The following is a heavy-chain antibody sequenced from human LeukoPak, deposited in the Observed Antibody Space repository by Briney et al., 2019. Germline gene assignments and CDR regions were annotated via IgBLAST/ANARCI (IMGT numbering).Heavy chain of an antibody. CDR2: INAYNGYT. D-gene: IGHD6-19*01. J-gene: IGHJ4*02. CDR3: ARGRGSSDWYYCDN. V-gene: IGHV1-18*01. CDR1: GYTFTNYG. Sequence: ASAKVSCKASGYTFTNYGITWVRQAPGQGLEWMGWINAYNGYTNYAQKMQDRVTVTTDTSTSTAYMELRSLRSDDTAVYYCARGRGSSDWYYCDNWGQGTLVTVSS.